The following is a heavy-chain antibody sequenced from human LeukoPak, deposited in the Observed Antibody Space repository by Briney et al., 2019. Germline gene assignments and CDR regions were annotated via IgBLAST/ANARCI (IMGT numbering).Heavy chain of an antibody. Sequence: GGSLRLSCAASGFTFSSYSMNWVRQAPGKGLEWVSSVSSSSSYIYYADLLKGRLTISRDNAKNSLYLQMNSLRAEDTAVYYCARIKGYSSGWFDYWGRGTLVTVSS. CDR1: GFTFSSYS. J-gene: IGHJ4*02. CDR3: ARIKGYSSGWFDY. CDR2: VSSSSSYI. V-gene: IGHV3-21*01. D-gene: IGHD6-19*01.